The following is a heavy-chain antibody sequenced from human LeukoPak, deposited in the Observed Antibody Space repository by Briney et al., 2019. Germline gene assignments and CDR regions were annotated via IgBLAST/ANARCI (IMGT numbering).Heavy chain of an antibody. CDR1: GDTFIDYY. D-gene: IGHD1-14*01. J-gene: IGHJ4*02. CDR3: ARDEITPRGIGLDY. V-gene: IGHV1-46*01. CDR2: INPSGEST. Sequence: ASVKVSCKASGDTFIDYYIHWVRQAPGQGLEWMGIINPSGESTTYAQKFQGRVTMTRDTSTTTVYMELSSLRSEDTAVYYCARDEITPRGIGLDYWGQGTLVTVSS.